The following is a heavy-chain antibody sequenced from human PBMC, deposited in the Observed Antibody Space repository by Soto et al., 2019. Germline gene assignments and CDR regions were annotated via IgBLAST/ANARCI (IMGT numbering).Heavy chain of an antibody. V-gene: IGHV4-34*01. CDR2: MNHSGST. CDR3: ARGDLVGAMYYFDY. J-gene: IGHJ4*02. CDR1: GGSFSGYY. D-gene: IGHD1-26*01. Sequence: QVQLQQWGAGLLKPSETLSLTCAVYGGSFSGYYWSWIRQPPGKGLGWIGEMNHSGSTNYNPSLKSRVTISVDTSKNQFSLKLSSVTAADTAVYYCARGDLVGAMYYFDYWGQGTLVTVSS.